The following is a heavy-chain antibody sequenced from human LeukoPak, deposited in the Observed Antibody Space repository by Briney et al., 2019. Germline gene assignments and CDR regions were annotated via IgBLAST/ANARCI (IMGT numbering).Heavy chain of an antibody. J-gene: IGHJ4*02. CDR3: ARAPGYCSSTSCRSPLDY. V-gene: IGHV4-34*01. Sequence: PGGSLRLSCAASGFTFSSYSMNWVRQPPGKGLEWIGEINHSGSTNYNPSLKSRVTISVDTSKNQFSLKLSSVTAADTAVYYCARAPGYCSSTSCRSPLDYWGQGTLVTVSS. CDR2: INHSGST. CDR1: GFTFSSYS. D-gene: IGHD2-2*01.